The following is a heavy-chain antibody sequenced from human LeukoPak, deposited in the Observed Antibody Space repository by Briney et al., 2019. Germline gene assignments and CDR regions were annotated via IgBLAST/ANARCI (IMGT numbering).Heavy chain of an antibody. Sequence: GGSLRLSCAASGFTFSSYAMHWVRRAPGKGLEWVAVISYDGSNKYYADSVKGRFTISRDNSQNTLYLQMNSLRAEDTAVYYCVKDLSQYDSSGYRYFDYWGQGSPVTVSS. J-gene: IGHJ4*02. CDR3: VKDLSQYDSSGYRYFDY. D-gene: IGHD3-22*01. V-gene: IGHV3-30-3*01. CDR2: ISYDGSNK. CDR1: GFTFSSYA.